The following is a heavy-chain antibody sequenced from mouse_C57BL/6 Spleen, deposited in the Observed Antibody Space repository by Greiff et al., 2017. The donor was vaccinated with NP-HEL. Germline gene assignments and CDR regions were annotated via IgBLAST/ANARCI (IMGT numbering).Heavy chain of an antibody. D-gene: IGHD3-1*01. J-gene: IGHJ2*01. CDR3: ARSGGYFDY. V-gene: IGHV1-85*01. CDR1: GYTFTSYD. Sequence: VMLVESGPELVKPGASVKLSCKASGYTFTSYDINWVQQRPGQGLEWIGWIYPRDGSTKYNEKFKGKATLTVDTSSSTAYMELHSLTSEDSAVYFCARSGGYFDYWGQGTTLTVSS. CDR2: IYPRDGST.